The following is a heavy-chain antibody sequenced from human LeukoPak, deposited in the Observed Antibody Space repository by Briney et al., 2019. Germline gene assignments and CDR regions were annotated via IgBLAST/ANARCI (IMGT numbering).Heavy chain of an antibody. D-gene: IGHD4-17*01. V-gene: IGHV4-39*07. CDR1: GGSITSSTHY. CDR2: IYYTGSPT. Sequence: SETLSLTCTVSGGSITSSTHYWGWIRQPPGKGLEWIGTIYYTGSPTFYNPSLKSRLTISVDTSKSRFSLKLTSVTAADTAVYYCARDFLRDYGDPFDSWGQGTLVTVSS. J-gene: IGHJ4*02. CDR3: ARDFLRDYGDPFDS.